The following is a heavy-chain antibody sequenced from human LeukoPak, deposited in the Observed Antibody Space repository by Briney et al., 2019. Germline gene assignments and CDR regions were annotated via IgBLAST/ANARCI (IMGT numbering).Heavy chain of an antibody. D-gene: IGHD3-22*01. Sequence: ASVKVSCKASGYTFTSYYMHWVRQAPGQGLEWMGWINPNSGGTNYAQKFQGRVTMTRDTSISTAYMELSRLRSDDTAVYYCARDRTYYDSSGYPYWGQGTLVTVSS. V-gene: IGHV1-2*02. CDR1: GYTFTSYY. CDR2: INPNSGGT. CDR3: ARDRTYYDSSGYPY. J-gene: IGHJ4*02.